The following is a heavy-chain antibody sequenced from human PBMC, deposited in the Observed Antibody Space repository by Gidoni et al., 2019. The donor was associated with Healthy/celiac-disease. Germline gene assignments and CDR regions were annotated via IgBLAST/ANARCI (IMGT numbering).Heavy chain of an antibody. V-gene: IGHV3-30-3*01. CDR2: ISYDGSNK. J-gene: IGHJ4*02. Sequence: ASGFTFSSYAMHWVRQAPGKGLEWVAVISYDGSNKYYADSVKGRFTISRDNSTNTLYLQMNSLRAEDTAVYYCARDRVVNSSSWYYSNDYWGQGTLVTVSS. D-gene: IGHD6-13*01. CDR1: GFTFSSYA. CDR3: ARDRVVNSSSWYYSNDY.